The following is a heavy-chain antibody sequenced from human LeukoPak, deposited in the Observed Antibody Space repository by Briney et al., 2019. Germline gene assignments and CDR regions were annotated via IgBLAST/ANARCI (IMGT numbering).Heavy chain of an antibody. CDR1: GFTFSSYW. Sequence: GALRLSCAASGFTFSSYWMSWVRQAPGKGLEWVANIKQDGSEKYYVDSVKGRFTISRDNAKNSLYLQMNSLRAEDTAVYYCARDTAMDPSFDYWGQGTLVTVSS. CDR3: ARDTAMDPSFDY. V-gene: IGHV3-7*01. CDR2: IKQDGSEK. J-gene: IGHJ4*02. D-gene: IGHD5-18*01.